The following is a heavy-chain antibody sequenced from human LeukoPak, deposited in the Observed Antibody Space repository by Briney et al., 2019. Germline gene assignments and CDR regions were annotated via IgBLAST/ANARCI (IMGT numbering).Heavy chain of an antibody. Sequence: GGSLRLSCAASGFTFSTYWMNRVRQAPRKGLEWLANINQDGNDKYYVDSVRGRFTISRDNAKRSLYLQMSSLRAEDTAVYFCTSGDYVDYWGQGTLVTVSS. D-gene: IGHD4-17*01. CDR1: GFTFSTYW. V-gene: IGHV3-7*03. J-gene: IGHJ4*02. CDR2: INQDGNDK. CDR3: TSGDYVDY.